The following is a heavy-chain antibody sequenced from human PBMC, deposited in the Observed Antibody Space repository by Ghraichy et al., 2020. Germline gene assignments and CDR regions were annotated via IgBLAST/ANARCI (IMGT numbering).Heavy chain of an antibody. D-gene: IGHD3-3*01. Sequence: SETLSLTCTVSGGSISSGCYYWTWIRQPAGKGLEWIRRIYTSGSTNYNPSLKSRVTISVETSKNQFSLKLSSVTAADTAVYYFAGQYYDFWSGSPQNWFDPWGQGTLVTVSS. V-gene: IGHV4-61*02. CDR2: IYTSGST. J-gene: IGHJ5*02. CDR3: AGQYYDFWSGSPQNWFDP. CDR1: GGSISSGCYY.